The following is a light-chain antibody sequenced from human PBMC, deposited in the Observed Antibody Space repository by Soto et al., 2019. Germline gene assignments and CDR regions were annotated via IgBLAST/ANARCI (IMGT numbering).Light chain of an antibody. Sequence: EVVLTQSPGTLSLSPGESATLSCRASQSVSNNYFAWYQQKPGQAPRLLIFGSSDRATGIPDRFSGSGSGTDCTLTISRLEPEDFAVYYCHQYGSSPPYTFGQGTKLEIK. CDR1: QSVSNNY. V-gene: IGKV3-20*01. CDR2: GSS. CDR3: HQYGSSPPYT. J-gene: IGKJ2*01.